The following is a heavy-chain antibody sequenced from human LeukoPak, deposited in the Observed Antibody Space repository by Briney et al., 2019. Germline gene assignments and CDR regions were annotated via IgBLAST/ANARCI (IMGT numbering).Heavy chain of an antibody. V-gene: IGHV3-7*01. D-gene: IGHD3-16*01. J-gene: IGHJ4*02. Sequence: PGGSLRLSCAASGFTFSAYWMSWVRQAPGKGLEWVANINQDGSDKHYVDSVKGRFTISIDNAKNSLYLEMSSLRDEDTAVYYCAREGGLSYWGQGTLVTVSS. CDR1: GFTFSAYW. CDR2: INQDGSDK. CDR3: AREGGLSY.